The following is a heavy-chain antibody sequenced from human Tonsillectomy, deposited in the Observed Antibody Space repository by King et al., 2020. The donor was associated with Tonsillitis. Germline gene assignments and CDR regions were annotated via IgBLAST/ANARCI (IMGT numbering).Heavy chain of an antibody. CDR1: GYTFTSYG. V-gene: IGHV1-18*04. Sequence: QLVQSGAEVKKPGASVKVSCKASGYTFTSYGISWVRQAPGQGLEWMGWISAYNGNTHFAQKPQGRDTMTTDTSTSTAYMELRSLRSDDTAVYYCARDLWDDILTHEYYFDYWGQGTLVTVSS. CDR2: ISAYNGNT. CDR3: ARDLWDDILTHEYYFDY. J-gene: IGHJ4*02. D-gene: IGHD3-9*01.